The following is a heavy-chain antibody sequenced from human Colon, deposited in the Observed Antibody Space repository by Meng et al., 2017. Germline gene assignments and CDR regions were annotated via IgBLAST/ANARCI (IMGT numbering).Heavy chain of an antibody. Sequence: QVQLTGSGPGRVKPSGTLSLTCAVSGASISGDNWWSWVRQTPGKGLEWLGEIFHSGTSNYNPSLKSRVTISVDKSKNQFSLRLSSVTAADTAVYYCARRNSNNWFDPWGQGILVTVSS. D-gene: IGHD2/OR15-2a*01. CDR1: GASISGDNW. J-gene: IGHJ5*02. V-gene: IGHV4-4*02. CDR3: ARRNSNNWFDP. CDR2: IFHSGTS.